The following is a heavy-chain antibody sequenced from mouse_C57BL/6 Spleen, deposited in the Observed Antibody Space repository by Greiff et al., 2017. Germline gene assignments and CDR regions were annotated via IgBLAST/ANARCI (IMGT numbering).Heavy chain of an antibody. D-gene: IGHD1-1*01. J-gene: IGHJ1*03. CDR1: GYTFTDYN. V-gene: IGHV1-22*01. CDR2: INPNNGGT. Sequence: VQLKQSGPELVKPGASVKMSCKASGYTFTDYNMHWVKQSHGKSLEWIGYINPNNGGTSYNQKFKGKATLTVNKSSSTAYMELRSLTSADSAVYYCAREDYYGSSWYFDVWGTGTTVTVSS. CDR3: AREDYYGSSWYFDV.